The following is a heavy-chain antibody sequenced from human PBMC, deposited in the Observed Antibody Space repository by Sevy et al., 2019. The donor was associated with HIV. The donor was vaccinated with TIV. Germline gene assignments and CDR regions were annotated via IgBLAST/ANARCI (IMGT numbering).Heavy chain of an antibody. CDR1: GFSLATSGVG. CDR2: IYWDDDK. CDR3: AHRRDDTVVMVYGDFDY. D-gene: IGHD2-8*01. J-gene: IGHJ4*02. V-gene: IGHV2-5*02. Sequence: SGPTLVNPTQTLTLTCTLSGFSLATSGVGVGWIHQPPGKALEWLALIYWDDDKRYSPSLKGRLTITKDSSKNQVVLTMTNMDPVDTATYYCAHRRDDTVVMVYGDFDYWGQGALVTVSS.